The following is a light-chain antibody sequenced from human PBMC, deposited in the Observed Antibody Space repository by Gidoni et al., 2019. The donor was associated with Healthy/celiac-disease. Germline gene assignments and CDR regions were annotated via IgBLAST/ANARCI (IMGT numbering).Light chain of an antibody. J-gene: IGKJ1*01. CDR2: GAS. Sequence: EIVMTQSPATLSVSPGERATLSCRASQSVSSNLAWYQQKPGQAPRLLIYGASTRATGIPARFSGSGSGTEFTLTISSLQSEDFAVYYCQQYNNWPPWTFCQXTKVEIK. CDR1: QSVSSN. CDR3: QQYNNWPPWT. V-gene: IGKV3-15*01.